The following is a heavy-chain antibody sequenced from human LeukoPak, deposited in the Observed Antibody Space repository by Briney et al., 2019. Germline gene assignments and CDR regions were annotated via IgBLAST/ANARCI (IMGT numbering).Heavy chain of an antibody. Sequence: ASVKVSCKASGYTFTSYGISWVRQAPGQGLEWMGWSSAYNGNTKYAQKVQGRVTMITDTSTNTAYMELRSLRSDDTAVYYCVRDGPDRRDGYDWDYWGQGTLVTVSS. CDR2: SSAYNGNT. CDR3: VRDGPDRRDGYDWDY. CDR1: GYTFTSYG. D-gene: IGHD5-24*01. J-gene: IGHJ4*02. V-gene: IGHV1-18*01.